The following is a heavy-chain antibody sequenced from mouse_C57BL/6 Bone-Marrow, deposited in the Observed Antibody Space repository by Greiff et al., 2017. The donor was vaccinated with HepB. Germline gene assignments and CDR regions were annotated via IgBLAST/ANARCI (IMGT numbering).Heavy chain of an antibody. V-gene: IGHV1-5*01. J-gene: IGHJ4*01. CDR1: GYTFTSYW. CDR3: TREDWGYYYAMDY. Sequence: EVQLQQSGTVLARPGASVKMSCKTSGYTFTSYWMHWVKQRPGQGLEWIGAIYPGNSDTSYNQKFKGKAKLTAVTSASTAYRELSSLTNEDSAVYYCTREDWGYYYAMDYWGQGTSVTVSS. D-gene: IGHD4-1*01. CDR2: IYPGNSDT.